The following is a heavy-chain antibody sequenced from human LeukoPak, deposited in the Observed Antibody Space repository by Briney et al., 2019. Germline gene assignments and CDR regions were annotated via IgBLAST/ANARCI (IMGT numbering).Heavy chain of an antibody. J-gene: IGHJ4*02. D-gene: IGHD3-10*01. CDR3: ARGGKLWFGGTYFDY. CDR2: INHSGST. V-gene: IGHV4-34*01. CDR1: GGSFSGYY. Sequence: SETLSLTCAVYGGSFSGYYWSWIRQPPGKGLEWIGEINHSGSTNYNPSLKSRVTISVDTSKNQFSLKLSSATAADTAVYYCARGGKLWFGGTYFDYWGQGTLVTVSS.